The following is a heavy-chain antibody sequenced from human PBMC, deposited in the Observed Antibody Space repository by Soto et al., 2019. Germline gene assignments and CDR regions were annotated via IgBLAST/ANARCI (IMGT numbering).Heavy chain of an antibody. Sequence: SSETLSLTCTVCGGSVXSGSYYWTWIRQPPGKGLEWIGYIFYSGSTYYNPSLKSRVTISVDTSKNQFSLKLSSVTAADTAVFYCARGVSAAMAATRRSTFDIWGQGTIVTVSS. D-gene: IGHD6-19*01. V-gene: IGHV4-61*01. J-gene: IGHJ3*02. CDR3: ARGVSAAMAATRRSTFDI. CDR2: IFYSGST. CDR1: GGSVXSGSYY.